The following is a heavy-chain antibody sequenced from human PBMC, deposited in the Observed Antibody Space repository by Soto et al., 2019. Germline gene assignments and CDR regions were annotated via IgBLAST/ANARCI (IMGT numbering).Heavy chain of an antibody. CDR3: ARHVAGYSSGLDY. CDR1: GGSISSSSYY. D-gene: IGHD6-19*01. CDR2: IYYSGNS. J-gene: IGHJ4*02. V-gene: IGHV4-39*01. Sequence: QLQLQESGPGLVKPSETLSLTCTVSGGSISSSSYYWGWIRQPPGKGLEWIGSIYYSGNSYYNPPLTSRVTISVDTSKNQFSLKLSSVTAADTAVYYCARHVAGYSSGLDYWGQGTLVTVSS.